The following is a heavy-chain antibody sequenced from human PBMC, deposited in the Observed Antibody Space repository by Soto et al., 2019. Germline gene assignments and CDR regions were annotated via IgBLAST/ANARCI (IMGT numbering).Heavy chain of an antibody. V-gene: IGHV3-23*01. Sequence: GGSLRLSCAASGFTFSSYAMSWVRQAPGKGLEWVSAISGSGGSTYYADSVKGRFTISRDNSKNTLYLQMNSLRAEDTAVYYCAKDRGPGPMITFGGVIVGYAFDIWGQGTMVTVSS. CDR2: ISGSGGST. CDR1: GFTFSSYA. CDR3: AKDRGPGPMITFGGVIVGYAFDI. D-gene: IGHD3-16*02. J-gene: IGHJ3*02.